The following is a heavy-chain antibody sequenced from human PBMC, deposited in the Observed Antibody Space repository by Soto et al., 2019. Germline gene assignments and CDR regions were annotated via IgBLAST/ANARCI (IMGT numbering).Heavy chain of an antibody. CDR3: AREGYSSSTPYYFDY. Sequence: QVQLVQSGAEVKKPGASVKVSCKASGYSFTSYYMHWVRQAPGQGLEWMGIINPSGGSTSYAQKFQGRVTMTRDTSTSTVYMELSSLRSEDTAVYYSAREGYSSSTPYYFDYWGQGTLVTFSS. V-gene: IGHV1-46*01. CDR2: INPSGGST. D-gene: IGHD6-6*01. J-gene: IGHJ4*02. CDR1: GYSFTSYY.